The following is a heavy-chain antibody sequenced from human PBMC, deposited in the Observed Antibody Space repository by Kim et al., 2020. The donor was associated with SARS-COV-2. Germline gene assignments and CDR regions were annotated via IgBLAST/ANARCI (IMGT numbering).Heavy chain of an antibody. CDR3: ARVAAAPFDY. Sequence: STNYNPSLKSRVTISVDTSKNQFSLKLRSVTAADTAVYYCARVAAAPFDYWGQGTLVTVSS. CDR2: ST. V-gene: IGHV4-34*01. J-gene: IGHJ4*02. D-gene: IGHD6-13*01.